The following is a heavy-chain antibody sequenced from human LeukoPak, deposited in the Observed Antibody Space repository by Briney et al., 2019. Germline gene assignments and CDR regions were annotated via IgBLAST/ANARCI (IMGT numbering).Heavy chain of an antibody. J-gene: IGHJ4*02. CDR1: GFNFSNYW. Sequence: GGSLRLSCAVSGFNFSNYWMSWVRQAPGKGLEWVANIKHDGSEKYSVASVKGRFTISRDDAKNSVYLQMNTLRAEDTAVYYCARDLRGNIVVIVAADLSLDYWGQGTLVTVAS. CDR3: ARDLRGNIVVIVAADLSLDY. D-gene: IGHD2-15*01. V-gene: IGHV3-7*01. CDR2: IKHDGSEK.